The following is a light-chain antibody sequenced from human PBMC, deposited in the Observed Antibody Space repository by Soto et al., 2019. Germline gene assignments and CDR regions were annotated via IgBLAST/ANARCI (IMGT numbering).Light chain of an antibody. CDR3: QQYGSSPLT. Sequence: EIVLTQSPGTLSLSPGERATLSCRASQSVSSRFLAGYQQKPGQAPRLLIHGASNRATGIPDRFSGSGSGTDFTLTISSLEPEDVAVYYCQQYGSSPLTFGGGTKVEIK. J-gene: IGKJ4*01. V-gene: IGKV3-20*01. CDR2: GAS. CDR1: QSVSSRF.